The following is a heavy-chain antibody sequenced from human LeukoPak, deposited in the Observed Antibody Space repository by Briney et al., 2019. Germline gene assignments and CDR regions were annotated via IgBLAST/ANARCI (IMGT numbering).Heavy chain of an antibody. CDR2: ISSNGGST. J-gene: IGHJ6*02. D-gene: IGHD2-2*01. CDR1: GFTFSSYA. V-gene: IGHV3-64*01. Sequence: GGSLRLSCAASGFTFSSYAMHWVRQAPGKGLEYVSAISSNGGSTYYANSVKGRFTISRVNSKNTLYLQMGSLRAEDMAVYYCARLRRDCSSTSCSEVGMDVWGQGTTVTVSS. CDR3: ARLRRDCSSTSCSEVGMDV.